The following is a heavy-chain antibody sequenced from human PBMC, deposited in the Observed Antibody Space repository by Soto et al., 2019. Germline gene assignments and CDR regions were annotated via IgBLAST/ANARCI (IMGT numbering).Heavy chain of an antibody. CDR3: ARLYTYGYYHFDH. Sequence: SETLSLTCTVSGDSISGGNYYWTWIRQHPGRGLAWIGYIYYTGTTHYSPSLQSRVTMSVDTSKNQISLTLTSLTPADTAVYFCARLYTYGYYHFDHWGQGTLVTVSS. CDR1: GDSISGGNYY. V-gene: IGHV4-31*03. CDR2: IYYTGTT. J-gene: IGHJ4*02. D-gene: IGHD3-22*01.